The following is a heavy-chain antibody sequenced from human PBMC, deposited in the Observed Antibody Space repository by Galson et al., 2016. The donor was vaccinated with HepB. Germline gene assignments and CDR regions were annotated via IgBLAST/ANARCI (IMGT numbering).Heavy chain of an antibody. CDR1: GFTFDNYA. J-gene: IGHJ4*02. Sequence: SLRLSCAASGFTFDNYAMSWVRQAPGKGLEWVSGISGGGRTTFYADSVKGRFTISRANGKKTMYLQMNSLSAEDTALYYCARGRRGAISDFFDSWGQGTLVTVSS. D-gene: IGHD3-10*01. CDR2: ISGGGRTT. CDR3: ARGRRGAISDFFDS. V-gene: IGHV3-23*01.